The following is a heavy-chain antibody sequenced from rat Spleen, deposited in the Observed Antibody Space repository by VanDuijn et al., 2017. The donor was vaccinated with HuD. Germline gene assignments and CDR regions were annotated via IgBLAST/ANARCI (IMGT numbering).Heavy chain of an antibody. CDR1: GFTFSDYA. CDR2: ISTGGGNT. Sequence: EVQLVESGGGLVQPGNSLKLSCAASGFTFSDYAMAWVRQSPEKGLEWVASISTGGGNTYYRDSVKGRFTISRDNAKRTLYLQMDSLRSEDTATYYCASRDYWGQGVMVTVSS. J-gene: IGHJ2*01. CDR3: ASRDY. V-gene: IGHV5S23*01.